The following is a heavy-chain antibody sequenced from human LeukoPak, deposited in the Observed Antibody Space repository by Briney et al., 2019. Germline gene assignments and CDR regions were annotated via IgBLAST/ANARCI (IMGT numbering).Heavy chain of an antibody. J-gene: IGHJ5*02. CDR3: ATYTEAKYYDFWSGYPPNWFDP. CDR2: FYPEDGET. D-gene: IGHD3-3*01. V-gene: IGHV1-24*01. Sequence: ASVKVSCKVSGYTLTELSMHWVRQAPGKGLEWMGGFYPEDGETICAQKFQGRVTMTEDTSTDTAYMELSSLRSEDTAVYYCATYTEAKYYDFWSGYPPNWFDPWGQGTLVTVSS. CDR1: GYTLTELS.